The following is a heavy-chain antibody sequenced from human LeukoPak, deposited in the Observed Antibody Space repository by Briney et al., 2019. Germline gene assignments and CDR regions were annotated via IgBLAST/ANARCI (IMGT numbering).Heavy chain of an antibody. J-gene: IGHJ4*02. D-gene: IGHD3-3*01. V-gene: IGHV3-7*01. Sequence: GGSLRLSCAAAGFTFSSYWMNWARQAPGKGLEWVANIKEDGSEKYYVDSVKGRFTISRDNAKNSLYLQMNSLRAEDTAVYYCARDRSTDFWSGYYTNYFDYWGQGTLVTVSS. CDR1: GFTFSSYW. CDR2: IKEDGSEK. CDR3: ARDRSTDFWSGYYTNYFDY.